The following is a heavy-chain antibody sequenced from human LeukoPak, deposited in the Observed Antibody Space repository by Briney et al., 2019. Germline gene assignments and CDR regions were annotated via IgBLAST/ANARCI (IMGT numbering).Heavy chain of an antibody. V-gene: IGHV4-34*01. Sequence: SETLSLTCAVYGGSFSGYYWSWIRQPPGKGLEWIGEINHSGSTNYNPSLKGRVTISVDTSKNQFSLKLSSVTAADTAVYYCAREPWFGSGGMGVWGQGTTVTVSS. CDR1: GGSFSGYY. CDR2: INHSGST. J-gene: IGHJ6*02. CDR3: AREPWFGSGGMGV. D-gene: IGHD3-10*01.